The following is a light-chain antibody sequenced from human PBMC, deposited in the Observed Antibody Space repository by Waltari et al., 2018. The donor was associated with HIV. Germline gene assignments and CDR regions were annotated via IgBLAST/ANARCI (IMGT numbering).Light chain of an antibody. V-gene: IGLV1-51*01. Sequence: QSVLTQPPSVSAAPGQKVTISCSGSSSNIGNNYVSWYQQLPGTAPKLLIYDNKKRPAGSPDRFAGSKSGTSATLGITGLQTGDEADYYCGTWDSSLSADVVFGGGTKLTVL. J-gene: IGLJ2*01. CDR2: DNK. CDR3: GTWDSSLSADVV. CDR1: SSNIGNNY.